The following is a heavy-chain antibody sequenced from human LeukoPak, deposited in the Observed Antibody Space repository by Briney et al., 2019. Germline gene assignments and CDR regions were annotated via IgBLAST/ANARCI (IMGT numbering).Heavy chain of an antibody. J-gene: IGHJ3*02. CDR1: GYTFTDYY. D-gene: IGHD6-19*01. V-gene: IGHV1-2*02. CDR2: INPNSGGT. Sequence: ASVKVSCKACGYTFTDYYMHWVRQAPGQGLAWMGWINPNSGGTNYAQKFQGRVTMTRDTSISTAYMELSRLRSDDTAVYYCATPWLSSGWYDLNAFDIWGQGTMVTVSS. CDR3: ATPWLSSGWYDLNAFDI.